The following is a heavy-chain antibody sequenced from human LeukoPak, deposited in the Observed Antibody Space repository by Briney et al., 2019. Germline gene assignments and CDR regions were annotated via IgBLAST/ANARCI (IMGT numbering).Heavy chain of an antibody. V-gene: IGHV4-39*07. CDR2: IYYSGST. Sequence: SETLSLTCTVSGGSISSSSYYWGWIRQPPGKGLEWIGRIYYSGSTYYNPSLKSRVTISVDTSKNQFSLKLSSVTAADTAVYYCARGRVVVVVAATIYLDYWGQGTLVTVSS. D-gene: IGHD2-15*01. CDR3: ARGRVVVVVAATIYLDY. J-gene: IGHJ4*02. CDR1: GGSISSSSYY.